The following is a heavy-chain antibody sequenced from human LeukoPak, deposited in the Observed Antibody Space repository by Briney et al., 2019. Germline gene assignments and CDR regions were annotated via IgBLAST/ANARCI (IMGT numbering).Heavy chain of an antibody. D-gene: IGHD2-15*01. J-gene: IGHJ3*01. CDR3: SRDTPGGAFDF. Sequence: GGSLTLSCAASGFTFDSYEMNWVRQPPGKGLEWVSYVSSTASSKHYAESVKGRFTISRDNANNSLFLPINILRGEDTAVYFCSRDTPGGAFDFWGQGTMVTVSS. CDR2: VSSTASSK. V-gene: IGHV3-48*03. CDR1: GFTFDSYE.